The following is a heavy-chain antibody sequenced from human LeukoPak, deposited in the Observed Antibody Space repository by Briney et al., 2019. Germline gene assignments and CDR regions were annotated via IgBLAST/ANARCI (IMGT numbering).Heavy chain of an antibody. CDR2: INHSGST. CDR3: ARIYYDSSGYPPDWYFDL. Sequence: SETLSRTCAVYAGSFSAYYWSWIRQPPGKGLEWIGEINHSGSTNYNPSLKSRVTISVDTSKNQFSLKLSSVTAADTAVYYCARIYYDSSGYPPDWYFDLWGRGTLVTVSS. V-gene: IGHV4-34*01. J-gene: IGHJ2*01. D-gene: IGHD3-22*01. CDR1: AGSFSAYY.